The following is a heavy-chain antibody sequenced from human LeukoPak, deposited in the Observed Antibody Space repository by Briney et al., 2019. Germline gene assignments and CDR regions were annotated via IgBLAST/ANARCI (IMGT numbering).Heavy chain of an antibody. CDR2: ISAYNGNT. D-gene: IGHD1-26*01. J-gene: IGHJ6*02. V-gene: IGHV1-18*01. CDR3: ARDSGSYLTYYGMDV. Sequence: ASVKVSCKASGYTFTSYGISWVRQAPGQGLEWMGWISAYNGNTNYAQKLQGRVTMTTDTSTSTAYMELRSLRSDDTAVYYCARDSGSYLTYYGMDVWGQGTTVTVSS. CDR1: GYTFTSYG.